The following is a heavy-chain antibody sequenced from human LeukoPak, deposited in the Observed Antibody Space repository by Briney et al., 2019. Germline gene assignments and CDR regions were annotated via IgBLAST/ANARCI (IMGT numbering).Heavy chain of an antibody. J-gene: IGHJ6*02. Sequence: SVKVSCKASGGTFSSYAISWVRQAPGQGLEWMGRIIPILGIANYAQKFQGRVTITADKSTSTAYMELSSLRSEDTAVYYCALYCSSTSFYGPYYYYGMDVWGQGTTVTVSS. CDR2: IIPILGIA. CDR3: ALYCSSTSFYGPYYYYGMDV. D-gene: IGHD2-2*01. CDR1: GGTFSSYA. V-gene: IGHV1-69*04.